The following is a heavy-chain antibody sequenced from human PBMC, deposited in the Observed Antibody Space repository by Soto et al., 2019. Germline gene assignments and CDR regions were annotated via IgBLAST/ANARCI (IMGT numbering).Heavy chain of an antibody. Sequence: VQMVESGGGLVQPGESLRLSCAASGFTFSNYWMNWVRHAPGKGLVWVSRIKTDGTITTYADSVKGRFTIARDNAKNTLYLQMNSLRVDDTAVYYCASSFGSNFPADYWCQGTLGSVSS. D-gene: IGHD4-4*01. V-gene: IGHV3-74*01. CDR3: ASSFGSNFPADY. CDR2: IKTDGTIT. CDR1: GFTFSNYW. J-gene: IGHJ4*02.